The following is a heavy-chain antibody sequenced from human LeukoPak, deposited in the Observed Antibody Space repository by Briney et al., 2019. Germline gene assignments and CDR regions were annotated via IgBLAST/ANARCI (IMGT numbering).Heavy chain of an antibody. CDR2: ISGSGGST. J-gene: IGHJ4*02. Sequence: GGSLRLSCAASGFTFSSYAMSWVRQAPGKGLEWVSAISGSGGSTYYADSVKGRFTISRDNSKNTLYLQMNSLRAEDTAVYYCAKVQGSSGWYEISFDYWGQGTLVTVSS. D-gene: IGHD6-19*01. V-gene: IGHV3-23*01. CDR3: AKVQGSSGWYEISFDY. CDR1: GFTFSSYA.